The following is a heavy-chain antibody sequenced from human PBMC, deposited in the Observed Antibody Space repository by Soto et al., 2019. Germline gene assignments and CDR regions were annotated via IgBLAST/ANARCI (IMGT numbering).Heavy chain of an antibody. CDR2: IYYSGST. CDR1: GGSISSYY. CDR3: ARDGYSRPPDV. J-gene: IGHJ6*02. V-gene: IGHV4-59*01. Sequence: PSETLSLTCTVSGGSISSYYWSWIRQPPGKGLEWIGYIYYSGSTNYNPSLKSRVTISVDTSKNQFSLKLSSVTAADTAVYYCARDGYSRPPDVWGQGTTVTVYS. D-gene: IGHD6-13*01.